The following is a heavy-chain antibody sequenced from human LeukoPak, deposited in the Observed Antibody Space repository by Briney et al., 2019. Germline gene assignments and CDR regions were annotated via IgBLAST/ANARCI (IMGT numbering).Heavy chain of an antibody. CDR1: GGSISSYY. J-gene: IGHJ5*02. D-gene: IGHD4-17*01. CDR3: ARGLYDYGDYFGWFDP. Sequence: PSETLSLTCTVSGGSISSYYWSWIRQPPGKGLEWIGYIYHSGSTYYNPSLKSRVTISVDRSKNQFSLKLSSVTAADTAVYYCARGLYDYGDYFGWFDPWGQGTLVTVSS. CDR2: IYHSGST. V-gene: IGHV4-59*12.